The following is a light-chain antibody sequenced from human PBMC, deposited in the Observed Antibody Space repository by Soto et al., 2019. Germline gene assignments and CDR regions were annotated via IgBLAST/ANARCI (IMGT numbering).Light chain of an antibody. J-gene: IGKJ1*01. Sequence: EIVLTQSPGTLSLSPGERATLSCRASQSVSSYLAWYQRKPGQAPRLLIYDASTRATGISARFSGSGSGTDFTLTISSLEPEDFAMYYCQQRSNWPVTFGQGTKVDIK. CDR2: DAS. CDR1: QSVSSY. CDR3: QQRSNWPVT. V-gene: IGKV3-11*01.